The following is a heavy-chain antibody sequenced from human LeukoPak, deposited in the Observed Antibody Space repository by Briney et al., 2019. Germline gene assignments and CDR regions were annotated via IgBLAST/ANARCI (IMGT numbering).Heavy chain of an antibody. V-gene: IGHV3-30*04. CDR1: GFTFSSYA. Sequence: ERSLRLSGAASGFTFSSYAMHWVRQAPGKGLEWVAVISYDGSNKYYADSVKGRFTISRDNSKNTLYLQMNSLRAEDTAVFYCAKEDISDDVRWFDPWGQGTLVTVSS. CDR3: AKEDISDDVRWFDP. CDR2: ISYDGSNK. J-gene: IGHJ5*02. D-gene: IGHD5-12*01.